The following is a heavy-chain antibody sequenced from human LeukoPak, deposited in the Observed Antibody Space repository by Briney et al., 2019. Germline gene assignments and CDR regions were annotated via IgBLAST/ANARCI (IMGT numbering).Heavy chain of an antibody. D-gene: IGHD3-22*01. CDR1: GFTVSSNY. Sequence: GGSLSLTCTASGFTVSSNYMSWVRQAPGKGLEWVSVIYSGGSTYYADSVKGRFTISRDNSKNTLYLQMNSLRAEDTAVYYCARDYYESSGTNWFEPWGQATRINVSS. CDR2: IYSGGST. V-gene: IGHV3-53*01. CDR3: ARDYYESSGTNWFEP. J-gene: IGHJ5*02.